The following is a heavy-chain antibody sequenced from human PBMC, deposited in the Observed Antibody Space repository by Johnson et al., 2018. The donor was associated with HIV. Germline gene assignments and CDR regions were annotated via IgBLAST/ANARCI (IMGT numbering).Heavy chain of an antibody. J-gene: IGHJ1*01. CDR3: ARGLAMGDNVRGLLGLRWAM. CDR2: ISYDGSNK. V-gene: IGHV3-30*14. D-gene: IGHD3-10*02. Sequence: QVQLVESGGGVVQPGRSLRLSCAASGFTFSSYAMHWVRQAPGKGLEWVAVISYDGSNKYYADSVKGRFTISRDNSKNTLYLQMNNLRAEDTAVYYCARGLAMGDNVRGLLGLRWAMWG. CDR1: GFTFSSYA.